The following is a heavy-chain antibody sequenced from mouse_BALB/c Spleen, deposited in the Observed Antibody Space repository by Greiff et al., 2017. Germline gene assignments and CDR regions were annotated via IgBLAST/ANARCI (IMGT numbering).Heavy chain of an antibody. D-gene: IGHD3-2*01. J-gene: IGHJ4*01. Sequence: QVQLQQSGPELVKPGASVKISCKASGYTFTDYYINWVKQKPGQGLEWIGWIYPGSGNTKYNEKFKGKATLTVDTSSSTAYMQLSSLTSEDTAVYFCARERQLGLRGLAMDYWGQGTSVTVSS. CDR3: ARERQLGLRGLAMDY. CDR1: GYTFTDYY. V-gene: IGHV1-84*02. CDR2: IYPGSGNT.